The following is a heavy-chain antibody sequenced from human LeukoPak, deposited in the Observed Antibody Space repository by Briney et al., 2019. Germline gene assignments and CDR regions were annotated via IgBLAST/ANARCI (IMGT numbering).Heavy chain of an antibody. CDR2: IYPGDSDT. J-gene: IGHJ4*02. CDR1: GYSFTSYW. D-gene: IGHD6-19*01. Sequence: GESLKISCKSSGYSFTSYWIGWVRLMPGKGLEWMGIIYPGDSDTKYSPSFQGQVTISADKAISTAYLQWSNLKASDTAMYYCARHRPHTDSNSVADYYFDYWGQGTLVTVSS. V-gene: IGHV5-51*01. CDR3: ARHRPHTDSNSVADYYFDY.